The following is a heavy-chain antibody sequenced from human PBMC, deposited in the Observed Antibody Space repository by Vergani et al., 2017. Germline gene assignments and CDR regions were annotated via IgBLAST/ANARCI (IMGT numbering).Heavy chain of an antibody. D-gene: IGHD3-10*01. J-gene: IGHJ4*02. CDR1: GFTLSNYD. CDR3: AKQVRGRGMDY. CDR2: IQFDGSNQ. Sequence: QVQLVESGGGVVQRGGSLRLSCATSGFTLSNYDMQWIRQGPGKGLEFVAFIQFDGSNQYYADSVKGRLTLSRDSSKKTLYLQMNSLRTDDTATYYCAKQVRGRGMDYWGRGT. V-gene: IGHV3-30*02.